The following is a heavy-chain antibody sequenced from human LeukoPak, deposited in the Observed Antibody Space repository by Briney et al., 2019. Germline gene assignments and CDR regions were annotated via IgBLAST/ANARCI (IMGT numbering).Heavy chain of an antibody. CDR3: TTAIEDYFDNSGYYYFDY. CDR2: IKSKTDGGTT. J-gene: IGHJ4*02. CDR1: GFTFSNAW. D-gene: IGHD3-22*01. Sequence: RSGGSLRLSCAASGFTFSNAWMSWVRQAPGKGLEWVGRIKSKTDGGTTDYAAPVKGRFIISRDDSKNTLYLQMNSLKTEDTAVYYCTTAIEDYFDNSGYYYFDYWGQGTLVTVSS. V-gene: IGHV3-15*01.